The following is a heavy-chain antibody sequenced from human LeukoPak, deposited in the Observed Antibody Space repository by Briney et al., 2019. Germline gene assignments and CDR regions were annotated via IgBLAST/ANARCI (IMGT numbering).Heavy chain of an antibody. J-gene: IGHJ4*02. D-gene: IGHD3-9*01. CDR3: ARWPRNYDILTGSIYAFDY. CDR1: GGSVSSGSYY. CDR2: IYYSGST. V-gene: IGHV4-61*01. Sequence: PSETLSLTCTVSGGSVSSGSYYWRWIRQPPGKGLEWIGYIYYSGSTNYNPSLKSRVTISVDTSKNQFSLKLSSVTAADTAVYYCARWPRNYDILTGSIYAFDYWGQGTLVTVSS.